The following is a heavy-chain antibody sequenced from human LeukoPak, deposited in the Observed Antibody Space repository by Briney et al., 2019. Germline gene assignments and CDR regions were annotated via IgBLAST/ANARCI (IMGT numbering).Heavy chain of an antibody. CDR2: IYPGDSDV. Sequence: GESLKISCEGSGYSFTNYWIGWVRQMPGKGLEWMGIIYPGDSDVRYSPSFQGQVTISADKSISTAFLQWASLQASDTAIHYCARVDRYTSGWNAFGIWGQGTLVTVSS. J-gene: IGHJ3*02. CDR3: ARVDRYTSGWNAFGI. CDR1: GYSFTNYW. D-gene: IGHD6-19*01. V-gene: IGHV5-51*01.